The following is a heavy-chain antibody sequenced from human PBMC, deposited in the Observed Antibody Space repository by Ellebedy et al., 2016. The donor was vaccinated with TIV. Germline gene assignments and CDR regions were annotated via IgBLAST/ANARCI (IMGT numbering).Heavy chain of an antibody. CDR2: MNPNSGNT. J-gene: IGHJ5*02. CDR3: TRGVRERSPYNWFAP. Sequence: AASVKVSCKASGYTFSTCDVNGVRQVAGQGLEWMGWMNPNSGNTGYAQKFQGRVSMTRNTSITTAYMDLSSLTYDDTAVYYCTRGVRERSPYNWFAPWGQGTLVTVAS. V-gene: IGHV1-8*01. D-gene: IGHD1-26*01. CDR1: GYTFSTCD.